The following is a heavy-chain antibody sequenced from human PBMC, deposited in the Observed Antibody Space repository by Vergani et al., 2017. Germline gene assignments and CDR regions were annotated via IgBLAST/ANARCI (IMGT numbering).Heavy chain of an antibody. D-gene: IGHD2-15*01. V-gene: IGHV3-9*01. Sequence: EVQLVESGGGLVQPGRSLRLSCAASGFTFDDYAMHWVRQAPGKGLEWVSGISWNSGSTGYADSVKGRFTISRDNAKNSLYLQMNRLRAEDTALYYCAKDIAGTWLRFAKGYCSGGSCYSGGMDVWGQGTTVTVSS. CDR1: GFTFDDYA. CDR3: AKDIAGTWLRFAKGYCSGGSCYSGGMDV. J-gene: IGHJ6*02. CDR2: ISWNSGST.